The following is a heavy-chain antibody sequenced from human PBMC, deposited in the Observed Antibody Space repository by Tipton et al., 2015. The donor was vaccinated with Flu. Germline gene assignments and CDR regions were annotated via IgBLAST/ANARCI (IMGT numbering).Heavy chain of an antibody. J-gene: IGHJ6*02. Sequence: TLSLTCAVSGGSINSGDYYWIWIRQPPGKGLEWIGYIYYSGSSTYYNPSLKSRVTISVDTSKNQFSLKLSSVTAADTAVYYCARDRITESMDVWGQGTTVPVSS. V-gene: IGHV4-30-4*01. CDR1: GGSINSGDYY. CDR2: IYYSGSST. CDR3: ARDRITESMDV. D-gene: IGHD3-10*01.